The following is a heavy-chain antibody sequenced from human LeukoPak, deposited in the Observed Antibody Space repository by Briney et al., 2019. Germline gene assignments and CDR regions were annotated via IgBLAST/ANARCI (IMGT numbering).Heavy chain of an antibody. J-gene: IGHJ4*02. CDR1: GGSISSYY. Sequence: SETLSLTCTGSGGSISSYYWSWIRQPPGKGLEWSGYIYYSGSTNYNPSLQSRVTISVDTSKNQFSLKLSSVTAADTAVYYCARATYSSGWGTSDYWGQGTLVTVSS. CDR3: ARATYSSGWGTSDY. D-gene: IGHD6-19*01. V-gene: IGHV4-59*01. CDR2: IYYSGST.